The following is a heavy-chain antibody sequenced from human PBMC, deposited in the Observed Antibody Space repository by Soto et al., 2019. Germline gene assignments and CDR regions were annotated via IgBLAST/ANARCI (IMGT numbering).Heavy chain of an antibody. D-gene: IGHD6-13*01. Sequence: QVQLVESGGGVVQPGRSLRLSCAASGFTFSSYGMHWVRQAPGKGLEWVAVIWYDGSNKYYADSVKGRFTISRDNSKNTLYLQMNSLRAEDTAVYYCASGQHSSSWYFGLDYFDYWGQGTLVTVSS. CDR3: ASGQHSSSWYFGLDYFDY. CDR1: GFTFSSYG. CDR2: IWYDGSNK. V-gene: IGHV3-33*01. J-gene: IGHJ4*02.